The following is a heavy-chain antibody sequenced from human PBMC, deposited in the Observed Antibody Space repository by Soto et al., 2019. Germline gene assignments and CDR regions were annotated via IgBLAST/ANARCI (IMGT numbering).Heavy chain of an antibody. CDR2: INPKNGAT. D-gene: IGHD3-22*01. Sequence: GSVKVSCKASGYTFTDYYLHWVRQAPGQGLELMGWINPKNGATIHAQKFQGRVTMTRDTSISTAYMELSRLRSDDTAVYSCARVYYDSSGYLDYWGQGTLVTVSS. J-gene: IGHJ4*02. CDR3: ARVYYDSSGYLDY. V-gene: IGHV1-2*02. CDR1: GYTFTDYY.